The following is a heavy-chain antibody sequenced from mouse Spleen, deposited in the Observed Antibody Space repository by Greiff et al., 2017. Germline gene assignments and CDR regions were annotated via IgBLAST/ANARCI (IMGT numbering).Heavy chain of an antibody. CDR3: ARPYGNYAWFAY. CDR2: ISSGGSYT. Sequence: EVKLVESGGGLVKPGGSLKLSCAASGFTFSSYAMSWVRQTPEKRLEWVATISSGGSYTYYPDSVKGRFTISRDNAKNTLYLQMSSLRSEDTAMYYCARPYGNYAWFAYWGQGTLVTVSA. D-gene: IGHD2-1*01. CDR1: GFTFSSYA. V-gene: IGHV5-9-1*01. J-gene: IGHJ3*01.